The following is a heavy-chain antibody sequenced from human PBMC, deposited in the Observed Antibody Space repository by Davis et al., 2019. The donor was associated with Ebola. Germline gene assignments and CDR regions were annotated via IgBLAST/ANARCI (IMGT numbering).Heavy chain of an antibody. Sequence: AASVKVSCQASGYTFTRYAINWVRQAPGQGLEWMGWINPHNGHTNYAQNVQGRVIMTSDTATTTAYMELGSLRSEDTAVYYCARGMGLTALGGLYFYSYAMDVWGKGTTVTVSS. CDR3: ARGMGLTALGGLYFYSYAMDV. D-gene: IGHD4/OR15-4a*01. CDR2: INPHNGHT. V-gene: IGHV1-18*01. CDR1: GYTFTRYA. J-gene: IGHJ6*04.